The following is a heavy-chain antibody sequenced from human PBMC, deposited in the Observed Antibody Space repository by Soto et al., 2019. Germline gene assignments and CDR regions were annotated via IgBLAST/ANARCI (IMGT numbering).Heavy chain of an antibody. Sequence: EVQLVESGGGLIQPGGSLRLSCAVSGFTVSNNYMSWVRQAPGKGLEGVSVIYSGGYTAYGDSVKGRFTISRDNSKNTLYFKRNGRGADDTAVYYGGPQRGGGGYWGQGTLVTVSS. V-gene: IGHV3-53*01. CDR2: IYSGGYT. D-gene: IGHD6-25*01. CDR1: GFTVSNNY. CDR3: GPQRGGGGY. J-gene: IGHJ4*02.